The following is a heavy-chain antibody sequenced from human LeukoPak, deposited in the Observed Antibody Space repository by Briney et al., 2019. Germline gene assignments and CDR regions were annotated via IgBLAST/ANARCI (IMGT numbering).Heavy chain of an antibody. D-gene: IGHD4-17*01. CDR2: ISGSGGST. J-gene: IGHJ4*02. V-gene: IGHV3-23*01. CDR1: GFSFSSYA. CDR3: AKGFRDYGDYVSYFDY. Sequence: PGWSLRLSCAASGFSFSSYAMSWVRQAPGKGLEWVLAISGSGGSTYYADSVKGWFTISRDNSKNTLYLQMNSLRAEDTALYYCAKGFRDYGDYVSYFDYWGQGTLVTVSS.